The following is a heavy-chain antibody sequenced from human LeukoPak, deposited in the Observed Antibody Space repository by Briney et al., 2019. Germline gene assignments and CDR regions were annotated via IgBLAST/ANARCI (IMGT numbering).Heavy chain of an antibody. V-gene: IGHV1-69*05. CDR3: AAPNGGDSSGYYHY. J-gene: IGHJ4*02. Sequence: VASVKVSCKASGYTFTGYYMHWVRQAPGQGLEWMGGIIPIFGTANYAQKFQGRVTITTDESTSTAYMELSSLRSEDTAVYYCAAPNGGDSSGYYHYWGQGTLVTVSS. CDR2: IIPIFGTA. D-gene: IGHD3-22*01. CDR1: GYTFTGYY.